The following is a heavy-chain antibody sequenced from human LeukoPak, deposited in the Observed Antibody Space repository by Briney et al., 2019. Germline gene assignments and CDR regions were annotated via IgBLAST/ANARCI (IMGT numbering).Heavy chain of an antibody. CDR3: ARVAGKGYFDY. CDR1: GYTLTSYG. J-gene: IGHJ4*02. CDR2: ISAYNGNR. Sequence: SVKVSCKASGYTLTSYGISWVRQAPGQGLEWMGWISAYNGNRNYAQKLQGRVTMPTDTSTSTAYMELRSLRSDGTAVYYCARVAGKGYFDYWGQGTLVTVSS. D-gene: IGHD6-13*01. V-gene: IGHV1-18*01.